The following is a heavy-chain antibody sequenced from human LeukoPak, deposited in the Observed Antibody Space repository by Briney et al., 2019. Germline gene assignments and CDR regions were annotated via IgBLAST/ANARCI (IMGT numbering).Heavy chain of an antibody. J-gene: IGHJ4*02. CDR2: SYYSGST. D-gene: IGHD1-20*01. CDR1: GGSISSSSYY. Sequence: SETLSLTCAVSGGSISSSSYYWGWVRQPPGKGLEWIGRSYYSGSTYYNPSLTIRVTISVDTSKNQFSLKLSSVTAADTAVYYRARDRDNWNASPGSVDYWGQATLLTVSS. V-gene: IGHV4-39*07. CDR3: ARDRDNWNASPGSVDY.